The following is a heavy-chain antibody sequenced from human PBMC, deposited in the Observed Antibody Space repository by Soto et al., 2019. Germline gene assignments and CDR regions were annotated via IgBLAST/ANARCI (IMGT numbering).Heavy chain of an antibody. V-gene: IGHV4-39*01. CDR2: IYYSGST. D-gene: IGHD3-22*01. CDR1: GGSISSSSYY. Sequence: HLQLQESGPGLVKPSETLSITCTVSGGSISSSSYYWGWIRQPPGKGLEWIGSIYYSGSTYYNPSLKSRVTISVDTSKNQFALKLSSVTAADPAVYYCARHNYHSSGPSAYWGQGTLVTVSS. J-gene: IGHJ4*02. CDR3: ARHNYHSSGPSAY.